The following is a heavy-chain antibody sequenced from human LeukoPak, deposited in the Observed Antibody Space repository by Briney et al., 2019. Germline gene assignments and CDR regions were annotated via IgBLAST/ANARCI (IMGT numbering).Heavy chain of an antibody. J-gene: IGHJ4*02. CDR1: GYTFTSHG. Sequence: ASVKVSCKASGYTFTSHGISWVRQAPGQGLEWMGWISAYNGDTNYAQKLQGRVTMTTDTSTSTAYMELRSLRSDDTAVYYCARALLRYFDWLLIEEGEFDYWGQGTLVTVSS. D-gene: IGHD3-9*01. V-gene: IGHV1-18*04. CDR3: ARALLRYFDWLLIEEGEFDY. CDR2: ISAYNGDT.